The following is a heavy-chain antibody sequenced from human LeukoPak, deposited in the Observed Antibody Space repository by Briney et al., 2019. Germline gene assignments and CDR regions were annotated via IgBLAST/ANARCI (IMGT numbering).Heavy chain of an antibody. V-gene: IGHV3-11*05. J-gene: IGHJ4*02. D-gene: IGHD6-13*01. CDR3: ARAHHSSSWPHYYFDY. Sequence: GGSLRLSCAASGFTFSDYYMSWIRQAPGKGLEWVSYISSSSSYTNYAASVKGRFTISRDNAKNSLYLQMNSLRAEDTDVYYCARAHHSSSWPHYYFDYWGQGTLVTVSS. CDR2: ISSSSSYT. CDR1: GFTFSDYY.